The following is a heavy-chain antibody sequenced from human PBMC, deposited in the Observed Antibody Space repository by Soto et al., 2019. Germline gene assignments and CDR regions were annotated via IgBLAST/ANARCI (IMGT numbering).Heavy chain of an antibody. J-gene: IGHJ6*02. Sequence: GGSLRLSCAASGFTFSSYGMHWVRQAPGKGLEWVAVISSDGASRFYADSVKGRFTISRDNSKNTLYLQMNSLRAEDTAMYYCAKVRVKDYYYYAMDVWGQGTTVTVSS. CDR1: GFTFSSYG. CDR2: ISSDGASR. V-gene: IGHV3-30*18. CDR3: AKVRVKDYYYYAMDV. D-gene: IGHD4-4*01.